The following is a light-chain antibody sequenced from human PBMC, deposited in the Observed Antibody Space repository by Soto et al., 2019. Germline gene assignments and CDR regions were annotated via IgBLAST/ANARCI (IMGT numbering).Light chain of an antibody. V-gene: IGLV2-14*03. CDR1: STVVGGYNY. J-gene: IGLJ1*01. Sequence: QAVVTEPAPVAGYPGQSIPISCSGTSTVVGGYNYVSWYQHHPGKVPQIMIYDVSSRPSGVSDRFSGSKSGNTASLTISGLQAEDEADYYCSSYTGSNTYVFGPGTQVTVL. CDR3: SSYTGSNTYV. CDR2: DVS.